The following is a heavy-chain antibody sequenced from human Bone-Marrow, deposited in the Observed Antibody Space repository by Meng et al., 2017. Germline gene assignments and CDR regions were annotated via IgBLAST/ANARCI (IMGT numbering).Heavy chain of an antibody. CDR1: GFTFSSYS. CDR3: ARDKTYSSGWLDAFDI. D-gene: IGHD6-19*01. Sequence: ETLSLTCAASGFTFSSYSMNWVRQAPGKGLEWVSSISSSSSYIYYADSLKGRFTISRDNAKNSVYLQMNSLRAEDTAVYYFARDKTYSSGWLDAFDIWGQGTMVTVSS. J-gene: IGHJ3*02. CDR2: ISSSSSYI. V-gene: IGHV3-21*01.